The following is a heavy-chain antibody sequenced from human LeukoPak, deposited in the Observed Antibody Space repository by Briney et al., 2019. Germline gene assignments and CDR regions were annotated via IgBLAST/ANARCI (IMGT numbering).Heavy chain of an antibody. V-gene: IGHV3-7*01. CDR2: IKQDGGEK. J-gene: IGHJ4*02. D-gene: IGHD4-17*01. CDR3: AGVGARQILEY. CDR1: EFTFSSYW. Sequence: GGSLRLSCAASEFTFSSYWMSWVRQAPGKGLEWVANIKQDGGEKYYLDSVKGRFTVSRDNAKNSLYLQMSSLRAEDTAVYYCAGVGARQILEYWGQGTLVTVSS.